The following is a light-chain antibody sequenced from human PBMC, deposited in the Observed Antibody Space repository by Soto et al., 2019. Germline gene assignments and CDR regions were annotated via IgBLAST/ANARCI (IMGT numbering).Light chain of an antibody. CDR3: QQSYTTPFT. V-gene: IGKV1-39*01. CDR2: GAS. J-gene: IGKJ3*01. CDR1: QNMSSY. Sequence: DIQMTQSPSYQSASVGDRVTITCRASQNMSSYLNWYQEKPGKAPKLLIYGASNLQSGVPSRFSGSGSGTDFTLTISSLQPEDFATYYCQQSYTTPFTFGPGTKVDIK.